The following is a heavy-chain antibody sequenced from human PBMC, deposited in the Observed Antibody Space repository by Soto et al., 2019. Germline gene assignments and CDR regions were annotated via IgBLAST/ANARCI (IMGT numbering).Heavy chain of an antibody. J-gene: IGHJ4*02. CDR1: GFTFNNYG. D-gene: IGHD3-3*01. CDR3: ASLYYDFWSGSHAPDY. CDR2: IWHDGSNK. Sequence: GSLRLSCAASGFTFNNYGMHWVRQAPGKGLEWVAGIWHDGSNKYYLESVKGRFTISRDNAKNSLYLQMNSLRAEDTAVYYCASLYYDFWSGSHAPDYWGQGTLVTVSS. V-gene: IGHV3-33*03.